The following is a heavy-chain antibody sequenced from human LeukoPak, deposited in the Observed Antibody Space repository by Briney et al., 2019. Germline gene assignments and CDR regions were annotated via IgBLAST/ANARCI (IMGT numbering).Heavy chain of an antibody. CDR2: ISAYNGNT. J-gene: IGHJ3*02. CDR1: GYTFTSYG. CDR3: ARARYYDFWSGYYNSDAFDI. D-gene: IGHD3-3*01. V-gene: IGHV1-18*01. Sequence: ASVKVSCKASGYTFTSYGISWVRQAPGQGLEWMGWISAYNGNTNYAQKLQGRVTMTTDTSTSTAYMELRSLRSDDTAVYYCARARYYDFWSGYYNSDAFDIWGQGTMVTAPS.